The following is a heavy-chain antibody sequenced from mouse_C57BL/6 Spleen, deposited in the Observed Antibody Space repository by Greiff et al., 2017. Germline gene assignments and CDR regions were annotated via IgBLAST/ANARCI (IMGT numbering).Heavy chain of an antibody. CDR3: ARRTTVVPFDY. CDR2: IYPRSGNT. V-gene: IGHV1-81*01. CDR1: GYTFTSYG. D-gene: IGHD1-1*01. J-gene: IGHJ2*01. Sequence: VKLQESGAELARPGASVKLSCKASGYTFTSYGISWVKQRTGQGLEWIGEIYPRSGNTYYNEKFKGKATLTADKSSSTAYMELRSLTSEDSAVYFCARRTTVVPFDYWGQGTTLTVSS.